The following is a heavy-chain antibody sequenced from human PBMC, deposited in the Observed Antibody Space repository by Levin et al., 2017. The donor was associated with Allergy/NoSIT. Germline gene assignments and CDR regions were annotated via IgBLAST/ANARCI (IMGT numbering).Heavy chain of an antibody. Sequence: GGSLRLSCAASGFTFDDYGMHWVRQAPGKGLEWVSGIRWNSGIGDYADSVKGRFTISRDNAKNSLYLQMNSLRTEDTALYYCAKDRKDCSRTSCYTYSYYGMDVWGQGTTVTVSS. CDR3: AKDRKDCSRTSCYTYSYYGMDV. D-gene: IGHD2-2*02. CDR1: GFTFDDYG. V-gene: IGHV3-9*01. CDR2: IRWNSGIG. J-gene: IGHJ6*02.